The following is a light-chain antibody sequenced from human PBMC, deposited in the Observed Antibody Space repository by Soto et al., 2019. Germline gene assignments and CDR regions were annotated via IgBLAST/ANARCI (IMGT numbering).Light chain of an antibody. CDR1: SYNIGSNT. V-gene: IGLV1-44*01. Sequence: QSVLTQPPSASGTPGQRVTISCSGSSYNIGSNTVNWYQQLPGTAPKLLIYSNNQRPSGVPDRFSGSKSGTSASLAISGLQSEDEADYYCAAWDDNLNGYVFGTGTKVAVL. CDR2: SNN. CDR3: AAWDDNLNGYV. J-gene: IGLJ1*01.